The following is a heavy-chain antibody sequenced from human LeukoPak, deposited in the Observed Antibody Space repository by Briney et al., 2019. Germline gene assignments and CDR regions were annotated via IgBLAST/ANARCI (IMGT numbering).Heavy chain of an antibody. Sequence: GGSLRLSCAASGFTFSSYEMNWVRQAPGKGLEWVSYISSRGSAIYYADSVKGRFTISRDNSKNTLYLQMNSLRVEDTAVYYCAKDLEMTTISYFDDWGQGTLVTVSS. D-gene: IGHD5-24*01. V-gene: IGHV3-48*03. CDR3: AKDLEMTTISYFDD. J-gene: IGHJ4*02. CDR2: ISSRGSAI. CDR1: GFTFSSYE.